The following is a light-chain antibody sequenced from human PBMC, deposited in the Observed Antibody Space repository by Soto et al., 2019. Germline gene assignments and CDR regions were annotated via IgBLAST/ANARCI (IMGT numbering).Light chain of an antibody. V-gene: IGLV2-14*01. CDR1: SSDVGGYNY. CDR3: SSYTSSSPAIV. Sequence: QSVLTQPASVSGSPGQSITISCTGTSSDVGGYNYVSWYQQHPGKAHKLTIYDVSNRPSGVSNRFSGSKSGNTASLTISGLQAEDEADYYCSSYTSSSPAIVFGTGTKVTVL. J-gene: IGLJ1*01. CDR2: DVS.